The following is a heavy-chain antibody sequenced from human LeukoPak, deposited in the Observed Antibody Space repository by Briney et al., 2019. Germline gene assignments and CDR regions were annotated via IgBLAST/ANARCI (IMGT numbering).Heavy chain of an antibody. Sequence: GGSLRLSCAASGFTFSSYAMSWVRQAPGKGLEWVSAISGSGGSTYYADSVKGRFTISRDNSKNTLYLQMNSLRAEETTVYYCAKVESSWRYYYYYGMDVWGQGTTVTVSS. CDR2: ISGSGGST. V-gene: IGHV3-23*01. J-gene: IGHJ6*02. CDR1: GFTFSSYA. CDR3: AKVESSWRYYYYYGMDV. D-gene: IGHD6-13*01.